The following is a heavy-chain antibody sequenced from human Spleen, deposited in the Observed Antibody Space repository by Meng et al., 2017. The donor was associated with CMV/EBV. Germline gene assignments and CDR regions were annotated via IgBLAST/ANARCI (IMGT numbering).Heavy chain of an antibody. CDR2: ISWDGGKT. V-gene: IGHV3-43*01. Sequence: TGFTFDGVRMHWVHEAPGKGVEWGLFISWDGGKTYYADSVKGRFTTSRDNSKNSLYLQMNSLGTEDTALYYCAKGGGELLVGYFDYWGQGTLVTVSS. CDR1: GFTFDGVR. D-gene: IGHD1-26*01. CDR3: AKGGGELLVGYFDY. J-gene: IGHJ4*02.